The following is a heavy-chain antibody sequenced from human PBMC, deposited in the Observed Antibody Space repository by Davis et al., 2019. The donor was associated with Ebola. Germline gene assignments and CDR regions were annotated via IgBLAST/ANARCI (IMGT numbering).Heavy chain of an antibody. CDR3: ARGIVVVVAATRGSWFDP. J-gene: IGHJ5*02. CDR2: ISRSGGST. D-gene: IGHD2-15*01. Sequence: GESLKISCAASGFTFSSYAMSWVRQAPGKGLEWVSAISRSGGSTYYADSVKGRFAISRDNSKNTLYLQMNSLRAEDTAVYYCARGIVVVVAATRGSWFDPWGQGTLVTVSS. V-gene: IGHV3-23*01. CDR1: GFTFSSYA.